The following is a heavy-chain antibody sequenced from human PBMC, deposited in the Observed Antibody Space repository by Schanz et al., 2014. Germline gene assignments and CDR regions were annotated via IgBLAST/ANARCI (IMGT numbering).Heavy chain of an antibody. V-gene: IGHV1-18*01. Sequence: QVQLVQSGAEVKKPGASVKVSCKASGYTFTDYGLSWVRQAPGQGLEWMGWISAYNGHTDYAQKLQGRVTLTTDTSTSTAYMELRSLRSDDTAVYYCARVQDDILTGSEYYYGMDVWGQGTTXTVSS. CDR1: GYTFTDYG. D-gene: IGHD3-9*01. CDR2: ISAYNGHT. CDR3: ARVQDDILTGSEYYYGMDV. J-gene: IGHJ6*02.